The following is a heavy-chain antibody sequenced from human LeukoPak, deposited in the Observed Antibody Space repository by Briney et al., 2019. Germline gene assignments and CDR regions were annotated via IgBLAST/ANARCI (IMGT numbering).Heavy chain of an antibody. D-gene: IGHD4-17*01. CDR2: ISGSGDNT. Sequence: PGGSLRLSCAASGFTFSSYAMSWVRQAPGKGLEWVSSISGSGDNTYYADSVKDRFSISRDNFKTTVSLQMNSLRAEDTAVYYCAKGRGTAVTSAANYWGQGTLVTVSS. J-gene: IGHJ4*02. CDR1: GFTFSSYA. CDR3: AKGRGTAVTSAANY. V-gene: IGHV3-23*01.